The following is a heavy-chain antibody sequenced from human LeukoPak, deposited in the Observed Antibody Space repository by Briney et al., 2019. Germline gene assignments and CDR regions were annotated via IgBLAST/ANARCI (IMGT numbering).Heavy chain of an antibody. D-gene: IGHD3-3*01. V-gene: IGHV4-59*01. CDR1: GGSISSYY. CDR2: IYYSGST. CDR3: ATLTIFGALDY. Sequence: SETLSLACTVSGGSISSYYWSWIRQPPGKGLEWIGYIYYSGSTNYNPSLKSRVTISVDTSKNQFSLKLSSVTAADTAVYYCATLTIFGALDYWGQGTLVTVSS. J-gene: IGHJ4*02.